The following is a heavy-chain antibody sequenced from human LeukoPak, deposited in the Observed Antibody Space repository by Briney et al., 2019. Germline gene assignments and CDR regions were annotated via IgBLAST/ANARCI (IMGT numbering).Heavy chain of an antibody. CDR3: ARAQGGSSSESDY. V-gene: IGHV3-48*01. Sequence: PGGSLRLSCAASGFTFSSYSMNWVRQAPGKGLEWVSYISSSSSTIYYADSVKGRFTISRDNAKNSLYLQMNSLRAEDTAVYYCARAQGGSSSESDYWGQGTLVTVSS. J-gene: IGHJ4*02. CDR2: ISSSSSTI. CDR1: GFTFSSYS. D-gene: IGHD6-6*01.